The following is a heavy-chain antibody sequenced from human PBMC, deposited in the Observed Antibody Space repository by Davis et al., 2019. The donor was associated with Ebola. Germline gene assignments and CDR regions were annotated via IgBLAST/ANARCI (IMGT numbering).Heavy chain of an antibody. CDR2: IYYSGST. Sequence: PSETLSLTCTVSGGSISSSSYYWGWIRQPPGKGLEWIGSIYYSGSTYYNPSLKSRVTISVDTSKNQFSLKLSSVTAADTAVYYCARGGYSSGYYYVLHPYYYYGMDVWGQGTTVTVSS. CDR1: GGSISSSSYY. CDR3: ARGGYSSGYYYVLHPYYYYGMDV. D-gene: IGHD3-22*01. J-gene: IGHJ6*02. V-gene: IGHV4-39*01.